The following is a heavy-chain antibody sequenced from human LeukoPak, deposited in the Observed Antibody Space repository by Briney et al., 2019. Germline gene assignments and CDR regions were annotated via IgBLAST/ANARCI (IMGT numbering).Heavy chain of an antibody. CDR3: ARRGIVVVPAAIRFYYYYYMDV. D-gene: IGHD2-2*02. J-gene: IGHJ6*03. CDR1: GDSIRSYY. CDR2: IFYSGTP. V-gene: IGHV4-59*08. Sequence: SETLSLTCTVSGDSIRSYYWSWIRQPPGKGLEWIGYIFYSGTPNYNPSLKRRVTISLDTSKNQFSLKLNSVNVADTAVYYCARRGIVVVPAAIRFYYYYYMDVWGKGTTVTVSS.